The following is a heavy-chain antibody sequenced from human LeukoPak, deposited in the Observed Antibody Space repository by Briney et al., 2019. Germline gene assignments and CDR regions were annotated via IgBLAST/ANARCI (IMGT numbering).Heavy chain of an antibody. V-gene: IGHV3-23*01. CDR3: AKGAEIDL. D-gene: IGHD3-16*01. CDR1: GFTFSSYA. J-gene: IGHJ5*02. CDR2: VTGPGDTT. Sequence: GGSLRLSCAASGFTFSSYAMSWVRQAPGKGLQWVSAVTGPGDTTYYADSVKGRFFMSREDSKTTVYLQMNSLRAEDTAIYYCAKGAEIDLWGQGTLVTVSS.